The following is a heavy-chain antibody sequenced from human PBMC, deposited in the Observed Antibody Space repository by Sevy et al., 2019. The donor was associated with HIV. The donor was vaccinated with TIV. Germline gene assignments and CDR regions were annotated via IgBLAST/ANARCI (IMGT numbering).Heavy chain of an antibody. CDR1: GFTFSSYS. V-gene: IGHV3-21*01. D-gene: IGHD6-13*01. CDR2: ISSNSNYI. CDR3: GRSAQQLRGFDY. J-gene: IGHJ4*02. Sequence: GGSLRLSCAASGFTFSSYSMNWVRQAPGKGLEWVSSISSNSNYIYYGDSVKGRFTISRDNAKNSRHLQMNSLRAEDTAVYYCGRSAQQLRGFDYWGQGTLVTVSS.